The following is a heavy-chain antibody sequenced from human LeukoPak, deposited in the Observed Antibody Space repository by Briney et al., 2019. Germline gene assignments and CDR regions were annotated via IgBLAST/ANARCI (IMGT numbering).Heavy chain of an antibody. CDR1: GFTFSSYA. CDR3: AHTTTGYSSGRSPGWPVDY. J-gene: IGHJ4*02. V-gene: IGHV3-23*01. CDR2: IFGSGGST. D-gene: IGHD6-19*01. Sequence: GGSLRLSCAVSGFTFSSYAMYWVRQAPGKGLEWVSGIFGSGGSTHYADSVKGRFTISRDNSKNTVYLQMNSLRAEDTAVYYCAHTTTGYSSGRSPGWPVDYWGQGTLVTVSS.